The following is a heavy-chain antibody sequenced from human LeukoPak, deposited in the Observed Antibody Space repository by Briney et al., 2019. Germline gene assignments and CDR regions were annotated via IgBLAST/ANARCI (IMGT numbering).Heavy chain of an antibody. CDR1: GFTFSSYA. Sequence: GGSLRLSCAASGFTFSSYAMSWVRQAPGKGLEWVSAISGSGGSTYYADSVKGRFTISRDNSKNTLYLQMNSLRAEDTAVYYCAKDRRMVVAATRGFDYWGQGTLVTVSS. D-gene: IGHD2-15*01. CDR2: ISGSGGST. V-gene: IGHV3-23*01. J-gene: IGHJ4*02. CDR3: AKDRRMVVAATRGFDY.